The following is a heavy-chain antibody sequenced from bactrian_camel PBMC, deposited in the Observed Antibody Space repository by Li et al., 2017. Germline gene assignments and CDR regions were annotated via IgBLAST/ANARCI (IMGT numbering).Heavy chain of an antibody. V-gene: IGHV3S61*01. J-gene: IGHJ4*01. D-gene: IGHD1*01. CDR2: TINSDGST. CDR3: ASGEVDDCFLGSWSTAWPKRDD. CDR1: GFTFDAPD. Sequence: HVQLVESGGGLVQAGGSLRLSCIASGFTFDAPDMYMGWFRQAPGKEREGVATINSDGSTVYADSVKDRFTISKDNAKNNLYLQMNSLKPEDTAKYYCASGEVDDCFLGSWSTAWPKRDDWGQGTQVTVS.